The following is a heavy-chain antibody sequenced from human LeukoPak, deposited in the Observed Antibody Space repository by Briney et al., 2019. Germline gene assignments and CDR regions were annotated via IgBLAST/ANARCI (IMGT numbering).Heavy chain of an antibody. CDR2: IRYDESNI. J-gene: IGHJ6*03. CDR3: AIAARGMDV. V-gene: IGHV3-30*02. CDR1: GFTFSSYG. Sequence: GGSLRLXCAASGFTFSSYGMHWVRQAPGKGLEWVALIRYDESNIYYADSVKGRFTISRDNSKNTLYLQMNSLRAEDTAVYYCAIAARGMDVWGKGTTVTVSS.